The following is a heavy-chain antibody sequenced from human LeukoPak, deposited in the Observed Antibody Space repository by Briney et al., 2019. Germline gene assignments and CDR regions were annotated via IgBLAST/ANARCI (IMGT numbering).Heavy chain of an antibody. CDR1: GFTFSSYW. Sequence: SGGSLRLSCAVSGFTFSSYWMHWLRQAPGKGLVLVSRINSDGSSTNYADSVKGRFTISRDNAKNTLYLQMNSLRDEDTTVYYCAREFRVLPDIWGQGTMVTVSS. V-gene: IGHV3-74*01. CDR3: AREFRVLPDI. CDR2: INSDGSST. D-gene: IGHD2-8*02. J-gene: IGHJ3*02.